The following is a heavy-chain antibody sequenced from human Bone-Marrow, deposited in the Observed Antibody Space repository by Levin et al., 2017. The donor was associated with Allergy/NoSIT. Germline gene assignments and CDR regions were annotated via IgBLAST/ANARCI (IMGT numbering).Heavy chain of an antibody. J-gene: IGHJ6*02. CDR2: INPNSGGT. CDR1: GYTFTGYY. CDR3: TRDLRPSSGWFGDGMDV. Sequence: ASVKVSCKASGYTFTGYYMHWVRQAPGQGLEWMGWINPNSGGTNYAQKFQGRVTMTRDTSIITAYMELSRLRSDDTAVYYCTRDLRPSSGWFGDGMDVWGQGTTVTVSS. D-gene: IGHD6-19*01. V-gene: IGHV1-2*02.